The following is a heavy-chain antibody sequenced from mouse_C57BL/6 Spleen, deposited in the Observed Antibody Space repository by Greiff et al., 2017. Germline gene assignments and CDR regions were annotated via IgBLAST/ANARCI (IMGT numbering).Heavy chain of an antibody. Sequence: EVKLVESGGGLVQPGGSLKLSCAASGFTFSSYAMSWVRQTPEKRLEWVATISDGGSYTYSPDNVKGRFNISRDNAKNNLYLQMSHLKSEDTAMYYCARVNYSDTEYYYGYWGQGTTLTVSS. J-gene: IGHJ2*01. CDR2: ISDGGSYT. D-gene: IGHD1-1*01. CDR3: ARVNYSDTEYYYGY. V-gene: IGHV5-4*03. CDR1: GFTFSSYA.